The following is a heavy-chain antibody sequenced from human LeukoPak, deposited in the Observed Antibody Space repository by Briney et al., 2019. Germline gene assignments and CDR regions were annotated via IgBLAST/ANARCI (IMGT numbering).Heavy chain of an antibody. CDR1: GGSITGWY. D-gene: IGHD1-26*01. V-gene: IGHV4-4*07. Sequence: SETLSLTCTVSGGSITGWYWSWIRQPAGKGLEWIGRIYTSGSTNYNPSLKSRVTMSVDTSKNQFSLKLSSVTAADTAVYYCAREFSAYGMDVWGQGTTVTVSS. CDR3: AREFSAYGMDV. CDR2: IYTSGST. J-gene: IGHJ6*02.